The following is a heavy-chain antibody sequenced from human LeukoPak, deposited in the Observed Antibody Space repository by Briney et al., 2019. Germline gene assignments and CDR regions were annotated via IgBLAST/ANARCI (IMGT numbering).Heavy chain of an antibody. CDR3: ARGVGARALYYYYYMDV. CDR2: IHTSGST. J-gene: IGHJ6*03. V-gene: IGHV4-4*09. Sequence: ASETLSLTCTVSGGFSSFYCWTWIRQPPGKGLEWIGNIHTSGSTDYSPSLKSRVTMSIDTSKNQFSLKLSSVTAADTAVYYCARGVGARALYYYYYMDVWGKGTTVTVSS. D-gene: IGHD2-15*01. CDR1: GGFSSFYC.